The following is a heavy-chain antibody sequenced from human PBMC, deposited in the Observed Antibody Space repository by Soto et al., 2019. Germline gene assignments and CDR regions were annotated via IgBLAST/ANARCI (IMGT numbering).Heavy chain of an antibody. CDR3: ANLLTRSSVFAFDI. CDR1: GFTFSDHY. CDR2: TRNKANSYTT. Sequence: PGGSLRLSCAASGFTFSDHYMDWVRQAPGKGLEWVGRTRNKANSYTTEYAASVKGRFTISRDDSKNSLYLQMNSLKTEDTAVYYCANLLTRSSVFAFDIWGQGTMVTVSS. D-gene: IGHD3-22*01. V-gene: IGHV3-72*01. J-gene: IGHJ3*02.